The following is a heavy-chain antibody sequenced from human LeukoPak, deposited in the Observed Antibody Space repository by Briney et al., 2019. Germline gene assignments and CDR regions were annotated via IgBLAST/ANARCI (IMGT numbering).Heavy chain of an antibody. V-gene: IGHV3-21*01. CDR2: ISSSSSYI. J-gene: IGHJ6*02. Sequence: GGSLRLFCAASGFTFSSYSMNWVRQAPGKGLEWVSSISSSSSYIYYADSVKGRFTISRDNAKNSLYLQMNSLRAEDTAVYYCAREDTAMVNYYGMDVWGQGTTVTVSS. CDR1: GFTFSSYS. D-gene: IGHD5-18*01. CDR3: AREDTAMVNYYGMDV.